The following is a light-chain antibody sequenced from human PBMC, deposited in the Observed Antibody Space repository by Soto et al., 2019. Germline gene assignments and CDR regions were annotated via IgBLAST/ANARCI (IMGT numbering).Light chain of an antibody. CDR2: DVS. CDR3: SSYTSSSTLV. V-gene: IGLV2-14*01. CDR1: SSDVGAYNS. J-gene: IGLJ1*01. Sequence: QSVLTQPASVSGSPGQSITISCTGTSSDVGAYNSVAWYQHNPGKAPKLMIYDVSNRPSGVSSRFSGSKSGNTAFLSISGLQAEDEADYYCSSYTSSSTLVFGTGTKLTVL.